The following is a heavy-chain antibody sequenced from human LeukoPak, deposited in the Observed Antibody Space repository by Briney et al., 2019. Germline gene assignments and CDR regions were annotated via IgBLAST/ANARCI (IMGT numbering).Heavy chain of an antibody. CDR1: GFTFSSYG. Sequence: PGGSLRLSCAASGFTFSSYGMSWVRQAPGKGLEWVSAISGSGGSTYYADSVKGRFTISRDNSKNTLYLQMNSLRAEDTAVYYCAKLRSWYGAFDIWGQGTMVTVSS. V-gene: IGHV3-23*01. CDR2: ISGSGGST. CDR3: AKLRSWYGAFDI. D-gene: IGHD6-13*01. J-gene: IGHJ3*02.